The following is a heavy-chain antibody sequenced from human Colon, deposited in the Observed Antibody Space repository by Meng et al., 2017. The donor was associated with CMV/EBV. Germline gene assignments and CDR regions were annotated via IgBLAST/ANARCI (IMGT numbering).Heavy chain of an antibody. D-gene: IGHD3-3*01. J-gene: IGHJ5*02. Sequence: GSLRLSCTVSGGSISNYYWNWIRQTPGKGLEWIGYTFHTGSTIYNPSLKSRVTMSVDTSKNQFSLTLTSVSAADTGVYYCVRAFWSGYSAFDPWGQGTLVTVSS. V-gene: IGHV4-59*01. CDR2: TFHTGST. CDR3: VRAFWSGYSAFDP. CDR1: GGSISNYY.